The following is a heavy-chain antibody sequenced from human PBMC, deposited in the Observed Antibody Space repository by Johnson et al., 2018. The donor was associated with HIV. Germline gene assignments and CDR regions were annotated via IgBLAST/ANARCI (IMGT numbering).Heavy chain of an antibody. CDR1: GFSLGSFG. D-gene: IGHD6-6*01. V-gene: IGHV3-30*03. CDR3: ARGQIAARWSDALHF. CDR2: ISYDGTET. Sequence: QVQLVESGGGVVQPGRSLRLSCAASGFSLGSFGMHWVRQAPVKGLEWVAVISYDGTETYYAESVKARFTISRDNSKNTLYLVINRVRPEDTAVYYCARGQIAARWSDALHFWGQGTKVTISS. J-gene: IGHJ3*01.